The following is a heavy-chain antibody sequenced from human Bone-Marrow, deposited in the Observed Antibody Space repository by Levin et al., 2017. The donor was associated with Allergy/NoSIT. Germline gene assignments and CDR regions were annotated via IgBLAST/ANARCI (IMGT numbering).Heavy chain of an antibody. J-gene: IGHJ4*02. D-gene: IGHD3-22*01. CDR2: IWYDGSKT. Sequence: PGGSLRLSCAASGFTFSNFGMHWVRQAPGKGLEWVAAIWYDGSKTHYEDSVRGRFTISRDNSKNTLYLQMTSLRAEDTAVYHCARGSHRYYYDSGTYLGYWGQGTLVTVSS. CDR3: ARGSHRYYYDSGTYLGY. CDR1: GFTFSNFG. V-gene: IGHV3-33*01.